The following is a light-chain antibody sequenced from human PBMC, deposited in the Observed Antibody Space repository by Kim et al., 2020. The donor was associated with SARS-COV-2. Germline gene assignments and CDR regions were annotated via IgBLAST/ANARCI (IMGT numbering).Light chain of an antibody. CDR3: QSYDSSNLWV. CDR2: EDN. V-gene: IGLV6-57*01. J-gene: IGLJ3*02. CDR1: SGSIASNY. Sequence: NFMLTQPHSVSESPGKTVTISCTRSSGSIASNYVQWYQQRPGSSPTTVIYEDNQRPSGVPDRFSGSIDRSSNSASLTISGLKTEDEADYYCQSYDSSNLWVFGGGTKVTVL.